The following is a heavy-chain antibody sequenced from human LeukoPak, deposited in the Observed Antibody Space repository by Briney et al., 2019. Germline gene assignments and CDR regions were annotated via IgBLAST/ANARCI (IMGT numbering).Heavy chain of an antibody. Sequence: QPGGSLRLSCAASGFTFTNFEMXXXRQAPGXXXXXXXXXXAXXXNTWYADXVXXXXTXXRDNSKNTLYLQMNSLRAEDTAVYYCAKYVSARGPPYALAVWGQGTTVTVSS. V-gene: IGHV3-23*01. CDR2: XXAXXXNT. J-gene: IGHJ6*02. CDR3: AKYVSARGPPYALAV. CDR1: GFTFTNFE. D-gene: IGHD2/OR15-2a*01.